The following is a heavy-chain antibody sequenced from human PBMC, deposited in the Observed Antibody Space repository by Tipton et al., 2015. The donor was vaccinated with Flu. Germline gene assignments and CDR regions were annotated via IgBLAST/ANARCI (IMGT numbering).Heavy chain of an antibody. D-gene: IGHD2-2*01. J-gene: IGHJ4*02. V-gene: IGHV4-38-2*02. CDR3: ARDPSLGMPDYFDY. CDR2: IYSSGST. CDR1: GYSISSGYY. Sequence: TLSLTCAVSGYSISSGYYWGWIRQPPGKGLEWIGRIYSSGSTNYNPSLKSRVTISADTPKKQFSLQLRSVTAADTAVYYCARDPSLGMPDYFDYWGQGTLVTASS.